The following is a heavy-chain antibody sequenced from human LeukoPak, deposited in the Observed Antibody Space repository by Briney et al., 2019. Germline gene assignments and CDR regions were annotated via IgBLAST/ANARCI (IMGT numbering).Heavy chain of an antibody. Sequence: SGGSLRLSGAASGFTFSSYEMNWVRQAPGKGLEWVSYISSSGSTIYYADSVKGRFTISRDNAKNSLYLQMNSLRAEDTAVYYCATPPEMTAPNYDAFDIWGQGTMVTVSS. CDR1: GFTFSSYE. CDR2: ISSSGSTI. V-gene: IGHV3-48*03. CDR3: ATPPEMTAPNYDAFDI. D-gene: IGHD1-7*01. J-gene: IGHJ3*02.